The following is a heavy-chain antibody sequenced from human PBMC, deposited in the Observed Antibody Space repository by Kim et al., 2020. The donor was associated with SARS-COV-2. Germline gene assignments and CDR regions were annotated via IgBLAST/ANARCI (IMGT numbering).Heavy chain of an antibody. D-gene: IGHD3-10*01. CDR1: GYAFTSYT. J-gene: IGHJ5*02. CDR3: ARRHGSGSYYGHWFDP. CDR2: INTGNGNT. Sequence: ASVKVSCKASGYAFTSYTMHWVRQAPGQRLEWMGWINTGNGNTKYSQKFQVRVTITRDTSASTAYMQLSSLRSEDTAVYYCARRHGSGSYYGHWFDPWGQ. V-gene: IGHV1-3*04.